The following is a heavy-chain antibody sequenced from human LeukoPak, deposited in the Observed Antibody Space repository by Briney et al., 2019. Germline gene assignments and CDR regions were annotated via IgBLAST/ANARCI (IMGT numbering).Heavy chain of an antibody. V-gene: IGHV1-69*13. D-gene: IGHD2-15*01. CDR3: ARDGVSGYCSGGSCLDGGFVP. CDR1: GGTFSSYA. CDR2: IIPIFGTA. J-gene: IGHJ5*02. Sequence: GASVKVSCKASGGTFSSYAISWVRQAPGQGLEWMGGIIPIFGTANYAQKFQGRVPITAAEYTSTAYMELSSLRSEDTAVYYCARDGVSGYCSGGSCLDGGFVPWGQGTLDTVSS.